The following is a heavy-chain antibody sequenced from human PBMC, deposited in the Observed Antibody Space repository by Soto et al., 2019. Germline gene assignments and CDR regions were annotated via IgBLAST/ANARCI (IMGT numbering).Heavy chain of an antibody. Sequence: QVTLKESGPVLVKPTETLTLTCTVSGFSLSNARMGVSWIRQPPGKALEWLAHIFSNDEKSYSTSLKSRLTISKDTAKSQVVLTMTNMDPVDTATYYCARILVRGSRGWGPNFDYWGQGTLVTVSS. CDR1: GFSLSNARMG. J-gene: IGHJ4*02. V-gene: IGHV2-26*01. D-gene: IGHD1-26*01. CDR3: ARILVRGSRGWGPNFDY. CDR2: IFSNDEK.